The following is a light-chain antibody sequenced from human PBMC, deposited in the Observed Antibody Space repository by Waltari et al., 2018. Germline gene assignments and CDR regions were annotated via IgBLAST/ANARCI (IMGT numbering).Light chain of an antibody. V-gene: IGKV1-5*03. Sequence: DIQMTQSPSTLSASVGASVTLTCRASQSLSSWLAWYQQKPGKAPKLLISKASSLESGVPLSVSGSGSGTEFTLTISSLQPDDVATYYCQQYNSYSPTFGQGTKVEIK. CDR2: KAS. CDR1: QSLSSW. CDR3: QQYNSYSPT. J-gene: IGKJ1*01.